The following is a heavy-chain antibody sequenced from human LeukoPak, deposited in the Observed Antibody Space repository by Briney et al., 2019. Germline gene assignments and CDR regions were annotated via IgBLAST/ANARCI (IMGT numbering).Heavy chain of an antibody. CDR1: GFTFSDCS. Sequence: PGGSLRLSCTTSGFTFSDCSIHWVRQAPGKGLEWVAVISYDGSNKYYADSVKGRFTISRDNSKNTLYLQMNSLRAEDTAVYYCARSCSGGSCYFYYFDYWGQGTLVTVSS. CDR2: ISYDGSNK. J-gene: IGHJ4*02. V-gene: IGHV3-30-3*01. CDR3: ARSCSGGSCYFYYFDY. D-gene: IGHD2-15*01.